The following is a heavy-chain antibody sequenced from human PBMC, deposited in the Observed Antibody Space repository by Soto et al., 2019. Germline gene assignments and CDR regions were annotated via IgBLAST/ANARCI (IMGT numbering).Heavy chain of an antibody. CDR3: AHRRSPTATLNY. CDR2: IYWDNDK. D-gene: IGHD1-26*01. V-gene: IGHV2-5*02. CDR1: GFSLSTSGVG. Sequence: SGPTLVNPTQTLTLTCTFSGFSLSTSGVGVGWIRQPPGKALEWLALIYWDNDKRYSPSLKSRLTITKDTSKNQVVLTMTNLDPVDTPTYYSAHRRSPTATLNYWGQGTLVTFSA. J-gene: IGHJ4*02.